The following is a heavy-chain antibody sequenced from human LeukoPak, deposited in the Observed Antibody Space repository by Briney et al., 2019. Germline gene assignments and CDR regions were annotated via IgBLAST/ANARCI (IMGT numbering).Heavy chain of an antibody. Sequence: SETLSLTCTVSGGSISSTDYYWGWIRQPPGKGLEWIGSIYYSGSTYYNPSLQSRVTVSVDTSKNQFSLKLSSVTAADTVVYYCARHLGAIRGGFDSWGQGTLVTVSS. D-gene: IGHD1-26*01. CDR3: ARHLGAIRGGFDS. V-gene: IGHV4-39*01. CDR1: GGSISSTDYY. J-gene: IGHJ4*02. CDR2: IYYSGST.